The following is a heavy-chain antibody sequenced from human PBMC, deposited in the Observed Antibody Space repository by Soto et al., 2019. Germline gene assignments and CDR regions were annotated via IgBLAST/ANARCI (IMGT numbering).Heavy chain of an antibody. D-gene: IGHD2-2*02. V-gene: IGHV5-51*01. CDR1: GYSFTIYW. Sequence: PGESLKISCKGSGYSFTIYWIGWVRQMPGKGLEWMGIIYPGDSDTRYSPSFQGQVTISADKSISTAYLQWSSLKASDTAMYYCAICSSTSCYTSSYYYYGMDVWGQGTTVTVSS. CDR3: AICSSTSCYTSSYYYYGMDV. CDR2: IYPGDSDT. J-gene: IGHJ6*02.